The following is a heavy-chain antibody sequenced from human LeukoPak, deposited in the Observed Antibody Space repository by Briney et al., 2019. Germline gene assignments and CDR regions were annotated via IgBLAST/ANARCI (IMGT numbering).Heavy chain of an antibody. CDR3: ARDRLILGIAAAGHYFDY. D-gene: IGHD6-13*01. J-gene: IGHJ4*02. CDR2: IYYSGST. V-gene: IGHV4-39*07. CDR1: GGSISSSSYY. Sequence: PSETLSLTCTVSGGSISSSSYYWGWIRQPPGKGLEWIGSIYYSGSTYYNPSLKSRVTISVDTSKNQFSLKLSSVTAADTAVYYCARDRLILGIAAAGHYFDYWGQGTLVTVSS.